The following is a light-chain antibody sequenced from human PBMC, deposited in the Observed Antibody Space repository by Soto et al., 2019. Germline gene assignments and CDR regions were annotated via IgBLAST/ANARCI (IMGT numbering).Light chain of an antibody. CDR3: QHYGGSFI. CDR1: QSINSKT. CDR2: NTS. V-gene: IGKV3-20*01. J-gene: IGKJ3*01. Sequence: EIVLTQSPGTLSLSPGEGATVSCRVSQSINSKTLVWYQRKFGQAPRLPIYNTSSRATGIPDRFSGSWSGTDFTLSISRLEPEDFAVYYCQHYGGSFIFGPGTKVDFK.